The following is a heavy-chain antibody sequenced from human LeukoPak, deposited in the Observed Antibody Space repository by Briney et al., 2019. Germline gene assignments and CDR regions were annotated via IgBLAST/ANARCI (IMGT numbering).Heavy chain of an antibody. D-gene: IGHD5-12*01. Sequence: GGSLRLSCAAARFTFSTYTMSWVRQVPGKGLELVSSISGSGIDTYYADSVKGRFTISRDNSKNTLFLQMNSLRAEDTAVYYCAKAGGVDVLASHFDYWGQGTLVTVSS. J-gene: IGHJ4*02. V-gene: IGHV3-23*01. CDR1: RFTFSTYT. CDR2: ISGSGIDT. CDR3: AKAGGVDVLASHFDY.